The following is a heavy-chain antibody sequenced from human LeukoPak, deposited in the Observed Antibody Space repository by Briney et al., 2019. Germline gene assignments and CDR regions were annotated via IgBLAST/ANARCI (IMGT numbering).Heavy chain of an antibody. D-gene: IGHD3-10*01. CDR1: GFTFSSYA. Sequence: GSLRLSCAASGFTFSSYAMSWVRQAPGKGLEWIGEINHSGSTNYNPSLKSRVTISVDTSKNQFSLKLSSVTAADTAVYYCARQVQTNQYGSGPCDYWGQGTLVTVSS. V-gene: IGHV4-34*01. CDR2: INHSGST. CDR3: ARQVQTNQYGSGPCDY. J-gene: IGHJ4*02.